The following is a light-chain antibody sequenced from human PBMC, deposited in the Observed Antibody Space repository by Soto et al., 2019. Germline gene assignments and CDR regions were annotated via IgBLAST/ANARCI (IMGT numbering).Light chain of an antibody. Sequence: DIVMTQSPDSLAVSLGERATINCKSSQSVLYSSNNKNYLAWYQQKPGQPPKLLIYWASTRESGVPDRFSCSGSGKDFSLTISSLQAEDVAVYYCQQDYNTPPFSFGGGTKGEIK. CDR1: QSVLYSSNNKNY. CDR3: QQDYNTPPFS. V-gene: IGKV4-1*01. J-gene: IGKJ4*01. CDR2: WAS.